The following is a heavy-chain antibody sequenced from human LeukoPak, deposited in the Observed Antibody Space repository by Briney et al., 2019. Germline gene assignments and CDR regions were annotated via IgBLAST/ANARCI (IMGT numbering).Heavy chain of an antibody. J-gene: IGHJ4*02. D-gene: IGHD6-6*01. Sequence: SETLSLTCTVSGGSVSRANSYWGWIRQSPGKGLEWIGYIYYSGSTKYNPSLKSRVSISVDTSKNQFSLKLSSVTAADTAVYYCARTYSISSPFDYWGQGTLVTVSS. CDR1: GGSVSRANSY. CDR2: IYYSGST. CDR3: ARTYSISSPFDY. V-gene: IGHV4-61*01.